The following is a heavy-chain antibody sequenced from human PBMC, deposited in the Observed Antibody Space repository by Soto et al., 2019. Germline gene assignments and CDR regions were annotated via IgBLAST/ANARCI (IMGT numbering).Heavy chain of an antibody. J-gene: IGHJ4*02. CDR3: AGRTDIVVVPAATRDY. Sequence: SETLSLTCTVSGGSISSSSYYWGWIRQPPGKGLEWIGSIYYSGSTYYNPSLKSRVTISVDTSKSQFSLKLSSVTAADTAVYYCAGRTDIVVVPAATRDYWGQGTLVTVSS. V-gene: IGHV4-39*01. CDR1: GGSISSSSYY. D-gene: IGHD2-2*01. CDR2: IYYSGST.